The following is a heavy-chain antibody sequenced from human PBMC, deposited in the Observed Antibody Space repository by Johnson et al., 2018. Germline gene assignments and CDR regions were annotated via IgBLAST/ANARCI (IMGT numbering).Heavy chain of an antibody. CDR1: GGTFSSYA. D-gene: IGHD2-2*01. CDR2: IIPIFGTA. J-gene: IGHJ3*02. CDR3: AVRYCSSTSCYYPGAFDI. Sequence: VQLVQSGAEVKKPGSSVKVSCKASGGTFSSYAISWVRQAPGQGLEWMGGIIPIFGTANYAQKFQGRVTINADESTSTAYMELSSLGSEATAVYYCAVRYCSSTSCYYPGAFDIWGQGTMVTVSS. V-gene: IGHV1-69*12.